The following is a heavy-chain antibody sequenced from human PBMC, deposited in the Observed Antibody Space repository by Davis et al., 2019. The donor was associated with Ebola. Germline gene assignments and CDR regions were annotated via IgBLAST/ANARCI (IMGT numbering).Heavy chain of an antibody. CDR1: GYTFTSYA. CDR3: ATDNGDTMVQGVSGWFDP. D-gene: IGHD3-10*01. V-gene: IGHV1-3*01. Sequence: ASVKVSCKASGYTFTSYAMHWVRQAPGQRLEWMGWINAGNGNTKYSQKFQGRVTMTEDTSTDTAYMELSSLRSEDTAVYYCATDNGDTMVQGVSGWFDPWGQGTLVTVSS. CDR2: INAGNGNT. J-gene: IGHJ5*02.